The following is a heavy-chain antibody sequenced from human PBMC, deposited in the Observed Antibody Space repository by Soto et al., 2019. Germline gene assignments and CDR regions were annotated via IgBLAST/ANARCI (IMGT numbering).Heavy chain of an antibody. CDR1: GYTFTSYG. V-gene: IGHV1-18*04. CDR2: ISAYNGNT. CDR3: ARGKTKRFLEWLPALDFDY. Sequence: GASVNVSFQASGYTFTSYGISWVRQAPAQGREWMGWISAYNGNTNYAQKLQGRVTMTTDTSTSTAYMELRSLRSDDTAVYYCARGKTKRFLEWLPALDFDYWGQGTLVTVSS. J-gene: IGHJ4*02. D-gene: IGHD3-3*01.